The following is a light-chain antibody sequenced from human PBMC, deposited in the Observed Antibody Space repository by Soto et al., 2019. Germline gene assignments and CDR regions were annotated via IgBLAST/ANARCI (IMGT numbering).Light chain of an antibody. CDR2: GAS. V-gene: IGKV3-20*01. Sequence: IGLTQSSGTLPLSPGESATRYCRASQSVSGSYLAWYHQNPAQAPRRLIFGASGRATGIPDRFSGSGSGTDFTITISSLEPEDFAVYYCQQYGSSHVTFGQGTKVDI. CDR1: QSVSGSY. CDR3: QQYGSSHVT. J-gene: IGKJ1*01.